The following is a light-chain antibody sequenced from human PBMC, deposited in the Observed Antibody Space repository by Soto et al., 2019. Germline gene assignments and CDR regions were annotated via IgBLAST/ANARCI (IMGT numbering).Light chain of an antibody. Sequence: QAVVTQPPSASGTPGQKVTISCSGSTSNIGTFYVYWYQQFPGTAPKLLIYRNNHRPSGVPDRFSGSKSGTSGSLAISGLRSEDEAEYFCAAWDDSLSGVVFGGGTKLTVL. V-gene: IGLV1-47*01. CDR1: TSNIGTFY. CDR2: RNN. CDR3: AAWDDSLSGVV. J-gene: IGLJ2*01.